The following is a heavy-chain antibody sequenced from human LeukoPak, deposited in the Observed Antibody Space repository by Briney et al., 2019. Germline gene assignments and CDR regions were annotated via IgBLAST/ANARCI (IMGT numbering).Heavy chain of an antibody. V-gene: IGHV1-46*01. CDR2: IGPSGGTT. Sequence: ASVKVSCKASGYTFTSYYMHWVRQAPGQGLEWMGVIGPSGGTTSYAQKFQGRVTLTRDTSTSTVYMELSSLRSEDTAAYYCARDSDGPWDPWGQGTLVTVSS. CDR1: GYTFTSYY. CDR3: ARDSDGPWDP. J-gene: IGHJ5*02.